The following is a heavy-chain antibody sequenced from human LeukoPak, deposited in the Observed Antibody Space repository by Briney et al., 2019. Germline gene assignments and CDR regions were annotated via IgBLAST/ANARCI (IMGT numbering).Heavy chain of an antibody. Sequence: GGSLRLSCAASGFTFSDYYMSWIRQAPGKGLEWVSYISSSGSTIYYADSVKGRFTISRDNSKNTLYLQMNSLRAEDTAVYYCAPREASGSPRGWGQGTMVTVSS. CDR3: APREASGSPRG. J-gene: IGHJ3*01. D-gene: IGHD1-26*01. V-gene: IGHV3-11*04. CDR1: GFTFSDYY. CDR2: ISSSGSTI.